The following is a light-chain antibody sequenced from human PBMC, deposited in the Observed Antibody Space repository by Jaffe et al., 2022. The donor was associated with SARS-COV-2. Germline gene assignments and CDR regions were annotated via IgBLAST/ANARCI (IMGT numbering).Light chain of an antibody. J-gene: IGKJ1*01. CDR2: GAS. CDR3: QQYGSSPRT. Sequence: EIVLTQSPGTLSLSPGERATLSCRVSQSVSSSYLAWYQQRPGQAPRLLIYGASNRATGIPDRFSGSGSGTDFTLNISRLEPEDFAVYYCQQYGSSPRTFGQGTKVEIK. V-gene: IGKV3-20*01. CDR1: QSVSSSY.